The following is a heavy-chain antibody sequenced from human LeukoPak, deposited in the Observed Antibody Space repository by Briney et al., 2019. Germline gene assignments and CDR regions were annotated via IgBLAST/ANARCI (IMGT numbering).Heavy chain of an antibody. V-gene: IGHV3-23*01. Sequence: ASLRLSCAASGFTFSSYGMSWVRQAPGKGLEWVSAISGSGGSTYYADSVKGRFTISRDNSKNTLYLQMNSLRAEDTAVYYCARGGGSYTRNYYYYMDVWGKGTTVTISS. CDR1: GFTFSSYG. J-gene: IGHJ6*03. CDR2: ISGSGGST. D-gene: IGHD1-26*01. CDR3: ARGGGSYTRNYYYYMDV.